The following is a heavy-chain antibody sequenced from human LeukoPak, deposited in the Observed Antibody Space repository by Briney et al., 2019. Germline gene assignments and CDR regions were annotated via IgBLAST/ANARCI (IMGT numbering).Heavy chain of an antibody. D-gene: IGHD3-3*01. CDR3: ARALASLFWDNYDFWSGYYEQNKGAFDI. CDR1: GYTFTSYG. V-gene: IGHV1-18*01. J-gene: IGHJ3*02. CDR2: ISAYNGNT. Sequence: ASVKVSCKASGYTFTSYGIIWVRQAPGQGLEWMGWISAYNGNTNYAQKLQGRVTMTTDTSTSTAYMELRSLRSDDTAVYYCARALASLFWDNYDFWSGYYEQNKGAFDIWGQGTMVTVSS.